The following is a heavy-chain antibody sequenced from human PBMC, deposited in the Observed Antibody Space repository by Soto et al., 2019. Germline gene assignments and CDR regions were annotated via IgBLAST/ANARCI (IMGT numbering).Heavy chain of an antibody. CDR1: GFTFSSYA. CDR3: AKDRRDFIVVVVAANYYYYMDV. J-gene: IGHJ6*03. D-gene: IGHD2-15*01. CDR2: ISGSGGST. V-gene: IGHV3-23*01. Sequence: GGSLRLSCAASGFTFSSYAMSWVRQAPGKGLEWVSAISGSGGSTYYADSVKGRFTISRDNSKNTLYLQMNSLRAEDTAVYYCAKDRRDFIVVVVAANYYYYMDVWGKGTTVTVSS.